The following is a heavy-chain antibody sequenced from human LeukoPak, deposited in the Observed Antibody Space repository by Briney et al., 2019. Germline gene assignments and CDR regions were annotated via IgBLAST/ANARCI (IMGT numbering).Heavy chain of an antibody. D-gene: IGHD6-13*01. J-gene: IGHJ4*02. CDR1: GYTFTSYD. Sequence: ASVKVSCKASGYTFTSYDINWVRQATGQGLEWMGWMNPNGGNTGYAQKFQGRVTITRNTSISTAYMELSRLRSDDTAVYYCARVTGYVMEDYFDYWGQGTLVTVSS. CDR3: ARVTGYVMEDYFDY. V-gene: IGHV1-8*03. CDR2: MNPNGGNT.